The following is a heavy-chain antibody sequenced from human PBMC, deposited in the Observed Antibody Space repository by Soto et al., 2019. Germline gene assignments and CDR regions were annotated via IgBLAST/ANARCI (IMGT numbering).Heavy chain of an antibody. Sequence: GASVKVSCKASGYSFTDYHIHWVRQAPGQGLEWLGRINPKSGGTSTAQKFQGWVTMTTDTSISTASMELTRLTSDDTAIYYCARGDSTDCSNGVCSFFYNHDMDVGGQGTTVTGSS. D-gene: IGHD2-8*01. CDR3: ARGDSTDCSNGVCSFFYNHDMDV. CDR2: INPKSGGT. V-gene: IGHV1-2*04. CDR1: GYSFTDYH. J-gene: IGHJ6*02.